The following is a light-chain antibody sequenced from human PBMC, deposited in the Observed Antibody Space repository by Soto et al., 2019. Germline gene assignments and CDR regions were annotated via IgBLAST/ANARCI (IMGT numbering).Light chain of an antibody. CDR3: SSYAGSNNAV. J-gene: IGLJ1*01. CDR1: SSDVGTYKY. CDR2: EVT. Sequence: QSALTQPPSASGSPGQSVTISCTGTSSDVGTYKYVSWYQQHPGKAPKLMIYEVTKRPSGVPDRFSGSKSGNTASLTVSGLQAEDEADYYCSSYAGSNNAVFGTGTKVTVL. V-gene: IGLV2-8*01.